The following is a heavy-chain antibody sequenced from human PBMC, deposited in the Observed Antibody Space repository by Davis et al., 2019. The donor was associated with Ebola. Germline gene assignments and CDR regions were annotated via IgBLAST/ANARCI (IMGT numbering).Heavy chain of an antibody. J-gene: IGHJ4*02. Sequence: PGGSLRLSCAASGFTFSSYAMHWVRQAPGKGLEWVAVISYDGSNKYYADSVKGRFTISRDNSKNTLYLQMNSLRAEDTAVYYCARIYRIQLWAFDYWGQGTLVTVSS. CDR2: ISYDGSNK. D-gene: IGHD5-18*01. CDR1: GFTFSSYA. V-gene: IGHV3-30-3*01. CDR3: ARIYRIQLWAFDY.